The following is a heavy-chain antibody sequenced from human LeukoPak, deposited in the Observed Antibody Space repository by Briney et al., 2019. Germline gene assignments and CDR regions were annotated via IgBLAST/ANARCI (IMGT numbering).Heavy chain of an antibody. J-gene: IGHJ3*02. D-gene: IGHD3-10*01. CDR3: ARVAWFGESPPRGLAFDI. CDR2: TYYRSKWYN. CDR1: GDSVSSNSAA. V-gene: IGHV6-1*01. Sequence: SQTLSLTCAISGDSVSSNSAAWNWIRQSPSRGLEWLGRTYYRSKWYNDYAVSVKSRITINPDTSKNQFSLQLNSVTPEDTAVYYCARVAWFGESPPRGLAFDIWGQGTMVTVSS.